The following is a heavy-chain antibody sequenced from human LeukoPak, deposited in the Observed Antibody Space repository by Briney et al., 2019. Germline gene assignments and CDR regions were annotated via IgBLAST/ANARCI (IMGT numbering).Heavy chain of an antibody. V-gene: IGHV3-9*01. CDR3: AKEPYSGSQLLDY. Sequence: GGSLRLSCAASGFTFDDYAMHWVRQAPGKGLEWVSGISWNSGSIGYADSVKGRFTISRDNAKNSLYLQMNSLRAEDTALYYCAKEPYSGSQLLDYWGQGTLVTVSS. CDR2: ISWNSGSI. CDR1: GFTFDDYA. J-gene: IGHJ4*02. D-gene: IGHD1-26*01.